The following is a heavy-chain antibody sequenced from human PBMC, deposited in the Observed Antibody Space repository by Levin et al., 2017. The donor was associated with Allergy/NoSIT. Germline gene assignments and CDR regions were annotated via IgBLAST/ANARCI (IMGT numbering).Heavy chain of an antibody. J-gene: IGHJ6*03. D-gene: IGHD3-10*01. V-gene: IGHV2-5*02. CDR1: GFSLSTNGMA. Sequence: SGPTLVKPTQTLTLTCAFSGFSLSTNGMAVGWIRQPPGKALEWLTLIYWDDDKRYSPSLKSRLTIPEDMAKSQVVLTMTNLNPVDTGTYYGVHSRRRVRDYGLNYYYMDVWGKGTTVTVSS. CDR2: IYWDDDK. CDR3: VHSRRRVRDYGLNYYYMDV.